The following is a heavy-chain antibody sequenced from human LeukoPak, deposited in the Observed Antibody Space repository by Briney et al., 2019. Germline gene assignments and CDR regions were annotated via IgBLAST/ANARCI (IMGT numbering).Heavy chain of an antibody. CDR1: GFTFSKYG. J-gene: IGHJ3*02. CDR2: IWHGQKKE. V-gene: IGHV3-33*08. D-gene: IGHD3-10*01. CDR3: ARADNGSGSYAFDI. Sequence: GGSLTLSCAASGFTFSKYGMHWVRQAPGKGLEWVAVIWHGQKKEYYADSVKGRFTISRDNSKNTLDLQMRSLRAEDTAVYYCARADNGSGSYAFDIWGQGTRVTVSS.